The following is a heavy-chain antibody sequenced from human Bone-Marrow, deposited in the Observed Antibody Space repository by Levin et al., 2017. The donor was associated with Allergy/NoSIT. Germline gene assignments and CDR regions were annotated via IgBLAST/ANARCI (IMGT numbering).Heavy chain of an antibody. V-gene: IGHV3-66*01. CDR2: MYSGGTT. CDR3: ARGGVNDAFDL. Sequence: RTGGSLRLSCAVSGISVSSTFMIWVRQAPGKGLEYISVMYSGGTTFYADSVKGLFTISRDNSKNTMYLQMDSLRAEDTAVYYCARGGVNDAFDLWGQGTMVTVSA. CDR1: GISVSSTF. J-gene: IGHJ3*01.